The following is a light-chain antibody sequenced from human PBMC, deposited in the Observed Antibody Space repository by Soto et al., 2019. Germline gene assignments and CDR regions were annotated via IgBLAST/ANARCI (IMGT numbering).Light chain of an antibody. Sequence: QSALTHPRSVSGSPGQSVTISCTGTSSDVGGYNYVSWYQQHPGKAPKLMIYDVSKRPSGVPDRFSGSESGNTSSLTISGLQAEDEADYYCCSYAGSFSGVFGTGTMLTVL. CDR3: CSYAGSFSGV. CDR1: SSDVGGYNY. CDR2: DVS. J-gene: IGLJ1*01. V-gene: IGLV2-11*01.